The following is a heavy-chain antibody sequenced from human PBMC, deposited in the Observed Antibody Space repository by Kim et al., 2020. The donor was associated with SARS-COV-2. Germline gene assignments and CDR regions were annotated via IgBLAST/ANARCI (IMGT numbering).Heavy chain of an antibody. CDR3: ASERWLQLRLDY. J-gene: IGHJ4*02. CDR2: IYYSGST. D-gene: IGHD5-12*01. CDR1: GGSISSSSYY. V-gene: IGHV4-39*01. Sequence: SETLSLTCTVSGGSISSSSYYWGWIRQPPGKGLEWIGSIYYSGSTYYNPSLKSRVTISVDTSKNQFCLKLSSVTAADTAVYYCASERWLQLRLDYWGQGTLVTVSS.